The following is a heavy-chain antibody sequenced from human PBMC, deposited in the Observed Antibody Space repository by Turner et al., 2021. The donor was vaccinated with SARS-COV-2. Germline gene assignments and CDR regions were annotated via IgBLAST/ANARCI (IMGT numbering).Heavy chain of an antibody. CDR1: GFTFSTYA. J-gene: IGHJ4*02. D-gene: IGHD2-15*01. V-gene: IGHV3-23*03. CDR3: ARDLGGLRFDY. Sequence: EVHLLASGGGLVQPGGSLRLSCAASGFTFSTYAMSWVRQAQGKGVEWFTVIDSGSSTFYADSVKCRFTISRDNSKNTLYLQMNSLRAEDTAVYYCARDLGGLRFDYWGQGTLVTVSS. CDR2: IDSGSST.